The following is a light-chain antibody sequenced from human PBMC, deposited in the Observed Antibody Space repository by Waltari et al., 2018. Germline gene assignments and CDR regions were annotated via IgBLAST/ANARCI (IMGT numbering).Light chain of an antibody. J-gene: IGLJ2*01. CDR1: SSDVGNSTR. Sequence: QSALTQPASVSGSPGQSITISCTRTSSDVGNSTRFSWYQQPPGKAPKLMIYAVSTRPSGVSDRFSGSKSGDMASLTISGLQPEDEAEYFCSSYAGSSKGVFGGGTKVTVL. CDR3: SSYAGSSKGV. CDR2: AVS. V-gene: IGLV2-23*02.